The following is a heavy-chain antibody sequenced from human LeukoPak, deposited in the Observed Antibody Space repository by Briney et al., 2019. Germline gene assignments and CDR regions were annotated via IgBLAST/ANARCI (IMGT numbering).Heavy chain of an antibody. CDR2: INHSGST. CDR3: ARARSYCSSTSCYLRGDFDP. J-gene: IGHJ5*02. CDR1: GGSFSGYY. D-gene: IGHD2-2*01. V-gene: IGHV4-34*01. Sequence: SETLSLTCAVYGGSFSGYYWSWIRQPPGEGLEWIGEINHSGSTNYNPSLKSRVTISVDTSKNQFSLKLSSVTAADTAVYYCARARSYCSSTSCYLRGDFDPWGQGTLVTVSS.